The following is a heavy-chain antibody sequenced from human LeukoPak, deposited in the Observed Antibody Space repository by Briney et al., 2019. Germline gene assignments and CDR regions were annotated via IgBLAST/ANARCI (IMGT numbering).Heavy chain of an antibody. CDR2: IYYSGST. V-gene: IGHV4-59*01. Sequence: SETLSLTCTVSGGSISSYYWSWIRQPPGKGLEWIGYIYYSGSTNYNPSLKSRVTISVDTSKNQFSLKLSSVTAADTAVYYCARDQGPGWFGEKGVFDYWGQGTLVTVSS. J-gene: IGHJ4*02. D-gene: IGHD3-10*01. CDR1: GGSISSYY. CDR3: ARDQGPGWFGEKGVFDY.